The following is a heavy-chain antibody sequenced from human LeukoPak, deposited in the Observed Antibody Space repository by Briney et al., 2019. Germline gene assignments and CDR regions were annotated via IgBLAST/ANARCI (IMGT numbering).Heavy chain of an antibody. CDR3: GRGMRDYYGLDY. CDR2: IYSGGST. V-gene: IGHV3-66*01. CDR1: GFTVNSNF. D-gene: IGHD3-10*01. Sequence: GGSLRLSCAASGFTVNSNFMSWVRQAPGKGLEWVSVIYSGGSTYYADSVKGRFTISRDNSKNTLYLQMNSLRAEDTAVYYCGRGMRDYYGLDYWGQGFLVTVSS. J-gene: IGHJ4*02.